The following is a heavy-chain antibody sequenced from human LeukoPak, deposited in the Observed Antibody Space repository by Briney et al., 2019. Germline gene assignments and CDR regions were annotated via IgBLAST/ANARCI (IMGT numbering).Heavy chain of an antibody. J-gene: IGHJ4*02. CDR3: ARVVDYYDSSGLDY. Sequence: SETLSLTCTVSGGSISSSSYYWVWIRQPPGKGLEWIGSIYYSGSTYYNPSLKSRVTTSVDTSRNPFSLKLSSVTAADTAVYYCARVVDYYDSSGLDYWGQGTLVTVSS. CDR1: GGSISSSSYY. CDR2: IYYSGST. D-gene: IGHD3-22*01. V-gene: IGHV4-39*01.